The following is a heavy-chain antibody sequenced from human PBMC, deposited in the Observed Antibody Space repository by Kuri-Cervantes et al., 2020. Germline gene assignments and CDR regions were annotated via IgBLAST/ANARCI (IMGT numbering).Heavy chain of an antibody. J-gene: IGHJ6*03. V-gene: IGHV1-69*13. CDR1: GGTFSSYA. Sequence: SVKVSCKASGGTFSSYAISWVRQAPGQGLERMGGIIPIFGTANYAQKFQGRVTITADESTSTAYMELSSLRSEDTAVYYCARGGYCSSTSCPPPDYYYYYMDVWGKGTTVTVSS. D-gene: IGHD2-2*03. CDR3: ARGGYCSSTSCPPPDYYYYYMDV. CDR2: IIPIFGTA.